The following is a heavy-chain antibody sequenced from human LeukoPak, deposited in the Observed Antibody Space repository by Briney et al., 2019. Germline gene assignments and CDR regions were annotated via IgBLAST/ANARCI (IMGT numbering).Heavy chain of an antibody. V-gene: IGHV4-34*01. D-gene: IGHD6-13*01. Sequence: SETLSLTCAVYVGSFSGYYWSWIRQPPGKGLEWIGEINHSGSTNYNPSLKSRVTISVDTSKNQFSLKLSSVTAADTAVYYCARGWYSSSHDAFDIWGQGTMVSVSS. CDR2: INHSGST. J-gene: IGHJ3*02. CDR3: ARGWYSSSHDAFDI. CDR1: VGSFSGYY.